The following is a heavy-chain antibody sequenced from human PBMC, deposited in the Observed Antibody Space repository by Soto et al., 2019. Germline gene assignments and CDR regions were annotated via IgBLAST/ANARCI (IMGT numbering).Heavy chain of an antibody. CDR3: ARPNYGSGSYNGAMDV. J-gene: IGHJ6*02. CDR1: GFIFSDFP. V-gene: IGHV3-30-3*01. CDR2: TSYDGGNK. D-gene: IGHD3-10*01. Sequence: QVQLVESGGGVVQPGRSLRLSCAASGFIFSDFPMHWVRQAPGKGLQWVAVTSYDGGNKYYADSVKGRFTISRDNSKNTLYLQMTSLRAEDTAVYYCARPNYGSGSYNGAMDVWGQGTTVTVSS.